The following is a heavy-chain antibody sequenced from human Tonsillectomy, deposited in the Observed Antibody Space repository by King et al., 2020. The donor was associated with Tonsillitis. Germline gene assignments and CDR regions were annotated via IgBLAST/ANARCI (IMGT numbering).Heavy chain of an antibody. D-gene: IGHD6-13*01. CDR2: IYYSGST. CDR1: GGSISSSSYY. CDR3: ASLTRHIAAPGGMDV. J-gene: IGHJ6*02. Sequence: QLQESGPGLVKPSETLSLTCTVSGGSISSSSYYWGWIRQPPGKGLEWIGNIYYSGSTYYNPSLKSRVTISVDTSKNQFSLKLSSVTAADTAVYYCASLTRHIAAPGGMDVWGQGTTVTVSS. V-gene: IGHV4-39*07.